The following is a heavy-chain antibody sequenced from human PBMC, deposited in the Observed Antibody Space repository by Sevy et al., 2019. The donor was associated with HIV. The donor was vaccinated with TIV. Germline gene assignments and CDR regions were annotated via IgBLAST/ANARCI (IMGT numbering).Heavy chain of an antibody. D-gene: IGHD2-15*01. CDR2: IKEDGSER. CDR3: ARHCSGGSCYSLLPHYYYGMDV. V-gene: IGHV3-7*01. Sequence: GGSLRLSCAASGFTFNMYWMTWVRQAPGKGLEWVANIKEDGSERNYLDSVKGRFTISRDNAKESLYLQMNSLRAEDTAEYYCARHCSGGSCYSLLPHYYYGMDVWGQGTTVTVSS. J-gene: IGHJ6*02. CDR1: GFTFNMYW.